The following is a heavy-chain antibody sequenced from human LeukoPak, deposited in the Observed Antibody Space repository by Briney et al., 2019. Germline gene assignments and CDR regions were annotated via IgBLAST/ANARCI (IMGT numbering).Heavy chain of an antibody. CDR2: IVPIFGTV. V-gene: IGHV1-69*05. D-gene: IGHD3-10*01. CDR1: GGTFSSYA. Sequence: SVKVSCKASGGTFSSYAISWVRQAPGQGLEWMGGIVPIFGTVNYAQKFQGRVTITTDESTSTAYMELSSLRSEDTAVYYCARDQYDYGSDPYYFDYWGQGTLVTVSS. J-gene: IGHJ4*02. CDR3: ARDQYDYGSDPYYFDY.